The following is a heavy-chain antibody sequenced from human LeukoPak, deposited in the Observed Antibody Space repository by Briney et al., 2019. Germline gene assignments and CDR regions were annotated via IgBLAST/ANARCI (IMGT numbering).Heavy chain of an antibody. CDR2: ISYDGSNK. CDR1: GFTFSSYA. Sequence: GGSLRLSCAASGFTFSSYAMHWVRQAPGKGLEWVAVISYDGSNKYYADSVKGRFTISRDNSKNTLYLQMNSLRAEDTAVYYCARSGREWELLMGAAFDIWGQGTMVTVSS. CDR3: ARSGREWELLMGAAFDI. D-gene: IGHD1-26*01. V-gene: IGHV3-30-3*01. J-gene: IGHJ3*02.